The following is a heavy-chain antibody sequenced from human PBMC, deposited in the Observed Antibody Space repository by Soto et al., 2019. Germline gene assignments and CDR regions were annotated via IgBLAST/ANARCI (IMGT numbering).Heavy chain of an antibody. D-gene: IGHD3-22*01. CDR3: ASYYDSSGLIY. J-gene: IGHJ4*02. Sequence: SETLSLTCTVSGGSISSGDYYWSWIRQPPGKGLEWIGYIYYSGSTYYNPSLKSRVTISVDTSKNQFSLKLNSVTAADTAVYYCASYYDSSGLIYWGQGTLVTVSS. CDR2: IYYSGST. CDR1: GGSISSGDYY. V-gene: IGHV4-30-4*01.